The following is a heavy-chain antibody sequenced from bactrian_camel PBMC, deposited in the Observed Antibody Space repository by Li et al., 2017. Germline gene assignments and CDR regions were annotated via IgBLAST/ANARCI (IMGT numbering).Heavy chain of an antibody. V-gene: IGHV3S1*01. CDR1: RHVYGKC. Sequence: HVQLVESGGGSVQAGGSLRLSCKAPRHVYGKCMGWFRQAAGKGREGVAAISTSDGATHYANSVKGRFAISQDNDKNTLYLQMDALKPEDTAIYTCATAQLNRCVDRWFLLGYRGQGTQVTVS. J-gene: IGHJ6*01. D-gene: IGHD1*01. CDR2: ISTSDGAT. CDR3: ATAQLNRCVDRWFLLGY.